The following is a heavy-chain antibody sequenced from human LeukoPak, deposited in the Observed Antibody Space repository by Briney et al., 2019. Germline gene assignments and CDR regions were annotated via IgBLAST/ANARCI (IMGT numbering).Heavy chain of an antibody. Sequence: ASVKVSCKASGYTFTSYGIGWVRQAPGQGLEWMGWISAYNGNTNYAQKLQGRVTMTTDTSTSTAYMELRSLRSDDTAVYYCARDRESDIVVVPAAIRWFDPWGQGTLVTVSS. CDR3: ARDRESDIVVVPAAIRWFDP. CDR2: ISAYNGNT. CDR1: GYTFTSYG. J-gene: IGHJ5*02. V-gene: IGHV1-18*01. D-gene: IGHD2-2*02.